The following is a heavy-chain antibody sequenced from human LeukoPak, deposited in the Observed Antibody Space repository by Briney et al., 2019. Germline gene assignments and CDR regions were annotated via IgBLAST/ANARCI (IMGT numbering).Heavy chain of an antibody. J-gene: IGHJ4*02. D-gene: IGHD3-10*01. CDR2: VSPYNGNT. Sequence: GASVKVSCKTSGYTFTYYDITWVRQAPGQGLEWMGRVSPYNGNTYYSQRFQGRVTISKDTSTGTAYMDLRNMRDDDTAMYYCARNGRVRRFVKDLFEYWGQGTLVAVSS. CDR3: ARNGRVRRFVKDLFEY. V-gene: IGHV1-18*01. CDR1: GYTFTYYD.